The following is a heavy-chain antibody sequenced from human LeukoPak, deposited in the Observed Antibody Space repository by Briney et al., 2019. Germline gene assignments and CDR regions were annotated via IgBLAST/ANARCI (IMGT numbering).Heavy chain of an antibody. V-gene: IGHV4-61*01. CDR3: ARSYCGSDCYSGTYWYFDL. CDR1: GGSVSSGSFY. CDR2: ISYSGST. J-gene: IGHJ2*01. Sequence: SETLSLTCTVSGGSVSSGSFYWSWIRQPPGKGLEWIGYISYSGSTNYNPSLKSRVTISVDTSKNQFSLKLSSVTAANTAVYYCARSYCGSDCYSGTYWYFDLWGRGTLVTVSS. D-gene: IGHD2-21*02.